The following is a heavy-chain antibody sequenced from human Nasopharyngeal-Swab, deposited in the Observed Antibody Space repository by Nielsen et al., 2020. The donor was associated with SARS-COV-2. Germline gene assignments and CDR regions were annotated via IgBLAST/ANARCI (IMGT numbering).Heavy chain of an antibody. CDR1: AFTFSKFY. CDR2: IKQDGSGS. CDR3: ARGGSSFPFDY. D-gene: IGHD6-13*01. J-gene: IGHJ4*02. V-gene: IGHV3-7*01. Sequence: GESLKISCAASAFTFSKFYMSWVRQAAGKGLEWVANIKQDGSGSYYVDSVKGRFTISRDDANNSLYLQMNSLRAGDTGVYYCARGGSSFPFDYWGPGTLVTVSS.